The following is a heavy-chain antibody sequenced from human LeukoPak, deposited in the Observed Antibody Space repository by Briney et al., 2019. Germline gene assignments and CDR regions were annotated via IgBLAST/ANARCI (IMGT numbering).Heavy chain of an antibody. V-gene: IGHV3-21*01. Sequence: GGSLRLSCAASGFTFSSDSMNWVRQAPGKGLEWVSSISSSSSYIYYADSVKGRFTISRDNAKNSLYLQMNSLRAEDTAVYYCARVEYYYDSSGYYDYWGQGTLVTVSS. J-gene: IGHJ4*02. CDR3: ARVEYYYDSSGYYDY. D-gene: IGHD3-22*01. CDR1: GFTFSSDS. CDR2: ISSSSSYI.